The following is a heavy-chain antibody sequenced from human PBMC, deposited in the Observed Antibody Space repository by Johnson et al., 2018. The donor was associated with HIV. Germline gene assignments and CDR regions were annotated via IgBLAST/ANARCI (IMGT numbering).Heavy chain of an antibody. CDR2: VSWNSGSI. CDR1: GFTFSNSD. CDR3: AKAQGSLPVEIYAFDI. Sequence: DVQVVESGGGLVQPGGSLRLSCATSGFTFSNSDMNWVHQAPGKRLEWVSGVSWNSGSIGYADSVKGRFTISRDNAKNSLYLQMNSLRTEDTALYYCAKAQGSLPVEIYAFDIWGQGTMVTVSS. D-gene: IGHD1-26*01. J-gene: IGHJ3*02. V-gene: IGHV3-9*01.